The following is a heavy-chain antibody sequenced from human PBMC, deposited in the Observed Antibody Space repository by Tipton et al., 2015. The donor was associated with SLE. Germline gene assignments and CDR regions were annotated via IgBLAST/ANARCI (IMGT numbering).Heavy chain of an antibody. CDR2: ISGSGGST. CDR3: AKDRGAIVGAIKY. D-gene: IGHD1-26*01. Sequence: SLRLSFAASGFTFSSYAMSWVRQAPGKGLEWVSAISGSGGSTYYADSGKGRFTISRDNSKNTLYLQMNSLRAEDTAVYYCAKDRGAIVGAIKYWGQGTLVTVSS. V-gene: IGHV3-23*01. CDR1: GFTFSSYA. J-gene: IGHJ4*02.